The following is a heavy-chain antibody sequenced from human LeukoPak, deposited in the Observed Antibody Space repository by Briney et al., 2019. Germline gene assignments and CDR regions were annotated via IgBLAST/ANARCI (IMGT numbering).Heavy chain of an antibody. CDR3: TRAPHHWGSDF. D-gene: IGHD7-27*01. J-gene: IGHJ4*02. CDR2: TYYRSKWYI. CDR1: GDSVSSAT. V-gene: IGHV6-1*01. Sequence: SQTLSLTCAISGDSVSSATWNWIRQSPSRGLEWLGRTYYRSKWYIDYGASVKSRITISPDTSKNQFSLQLNSVTPEDTAVYYCTRAPHHWGSDFWGQRTLVTVSS.